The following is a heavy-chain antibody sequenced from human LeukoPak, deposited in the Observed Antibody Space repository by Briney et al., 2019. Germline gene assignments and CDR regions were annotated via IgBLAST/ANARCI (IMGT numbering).Heavy chain of an antibody. D-gene: IGHD2-2*01. CDR1: GYTFTSYG. J-gene: IGHJ4*02. CDR2: ISAYNGNT. Sequence: ASVKVSCKASGYTFTSYGISWVRQAPGQGLEWMGWISAYNGNTNYAQKLQGRVTMTTDTSTSTAYMELRSLRSDDTAVYYCARIGHNPAAQYFFDYWGQGTLVTVSS. V-gene: IGHV1-18*01. CDR3: ARIGHNPAAQYFFDY.